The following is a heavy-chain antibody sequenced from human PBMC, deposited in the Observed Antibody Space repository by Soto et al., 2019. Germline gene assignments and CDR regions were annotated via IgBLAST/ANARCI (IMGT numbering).Heavy chain of an antibody. CDR2: IYPRDSDT. D-gene: IGHD1-7*01. CDR1: GYSFTIYW. Sequence: PGESLKISCQTSGYSFTIYWIAWVRQMPGKGLECMGIIYPRDSDTRYTPPFQGQVTISVDKSVSTAYLQWNSLKASDTAMYYCARLHWAGTPKADLDVWGQGTTVTVSS. V-gene: IGHV5-51*01. J-gene: IGHJ6*02. CDR3: ARLHWAGTPKADLDV.